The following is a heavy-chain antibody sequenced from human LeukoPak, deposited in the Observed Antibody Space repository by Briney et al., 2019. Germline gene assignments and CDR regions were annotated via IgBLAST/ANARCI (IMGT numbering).Heavy chain of an antibody. CDR1: GFTFSSYS. V-gene: IGHV3-21*01. Sequence: GGSLRLSCAASGFTFSSYSMNWVHQAPGKGLEWVSSISSSSSYIYYADSVKGRFTISRDNAKNSLYLQMSSLRAEDTAVYYCARGVRVVPAAIDYWGQGTLVTVSS. CDR2: ISSSSSYI. J-gene: IGHJ4*02. CDR3: ARGVRVVPAAIDY. D-gene: IGHD2-2*01.